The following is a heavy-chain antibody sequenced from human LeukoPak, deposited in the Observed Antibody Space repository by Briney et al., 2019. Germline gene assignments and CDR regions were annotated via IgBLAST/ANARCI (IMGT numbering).Heavy chain of an antibody. Sequence: GGSLRLSCTASGFTFGDYAMSWFRQAPGKGLEWVANIKQDGSEQYYVDSVKGRFTISRDNAKNSLYLQMNSLRAEDTAVYYCARLGWRDTAMVDYWGQGTLVTVSS. J-gene: IGHJ4*02. V-gene: IGHV3-7*01. CDR2: IKQDGSEQ. CDR1: GFTFGDYA. CDR3: ARLGWRDTAMVDY. D-gene: IGHD5-18*01.